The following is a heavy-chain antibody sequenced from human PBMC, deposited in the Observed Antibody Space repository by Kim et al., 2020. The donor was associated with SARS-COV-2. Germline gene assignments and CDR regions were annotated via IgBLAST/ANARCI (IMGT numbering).Heavy chain of an antibody. Sequence: GGSLRLSCAASGFTFSNAWMSWVRQAPGKGLEWVGRIKSKTDGGTTDYAAPVKGRFTISRDDSKNTLYLQMNSLKTEDTAVYYCTTLLLYYDILTGYFSNWGQGTLVTVSS. CDR1: GFTFSNAW. D-gene: IGHD3-9*01. CDR2: IKSKTDGGTT. J-gene: IGHJ4*02. V-gene: IGHV3-15*01. CDR3: TTLLLYYDILTGYFSN.